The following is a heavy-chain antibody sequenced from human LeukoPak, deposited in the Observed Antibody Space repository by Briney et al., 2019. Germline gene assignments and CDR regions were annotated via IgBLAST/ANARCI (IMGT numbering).Heavy chain of an antibody. CDR3: ASGPYYDFWSPHY. J-gene: IGHJ4*02. CDR1: GFSFSGSA. V-gene: IGHV3-73*01. Sequence: GGSLKLSCAASGFSFSGSALHWVRQAPGKGLEWVGRIRSKANGYTTAYGASMKGRFTISRDDSKRTAYVQMNSLRAEDTAVYYCASGPYYDFWSPHYWGQGTLVTVSS. CDR2: IRSKANGYTT. D-gene: IGHD3-3*01.